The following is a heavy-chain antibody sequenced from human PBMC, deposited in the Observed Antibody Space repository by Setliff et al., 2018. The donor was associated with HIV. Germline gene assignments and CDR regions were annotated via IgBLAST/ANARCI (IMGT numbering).Heavy chain of an antibody. V-gene: IGHV4-34*01. CDR3: ARGVARQVVLDRWFDP. CDR2: ISYSGST. J-gene: IGHJ5*02. Sequence: PSETLSLTCAVFGGSFSDFYWSWIRQPPGKGLECVGEISYSGSTVYNPSLKSRVTMSVDASKNLVSLNLNSVTAAETAIYYCARGVARQVVLDRWFDPWGQGTPVTVSS. CDR1: GGSFSDFY. D-gene: IGHD2-15*01.